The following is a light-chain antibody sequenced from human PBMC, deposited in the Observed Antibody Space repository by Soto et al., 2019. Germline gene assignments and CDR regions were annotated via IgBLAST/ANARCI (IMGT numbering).Light chain of an antibody. CDR2: DVS. CDR1: SSDVGGYTY. Sequence: QSALTQPASVSGSPGQSITISCTGTSSDVGGYTYVSWYQHHPGKAPKLMIYDVSNRPSGVSSRFSGSKSGNTASLTISGRQAEDEADYYCSSYTSSTTSVVFGGGTKLTVL. CDR3: SSYTSSTTSVV. J-gene: IGLJ2*01. V-gene: IGLV2-14*03.